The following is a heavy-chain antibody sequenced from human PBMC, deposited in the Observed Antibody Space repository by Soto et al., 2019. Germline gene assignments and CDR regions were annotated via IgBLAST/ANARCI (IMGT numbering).Heavy chain of an antibody. Sequence: SETLSLTCTVSGGSISSSSYFWGWIRQPPGKGLEWIGSIYHSGSTSDNPSLRSRVTISVDTSKNQFSLKLSSVTAADTAVYYCARGLLKAIFGVVGVWGKGTTVTVSS. CDR1: GGSISSSSYF. J-gene: IGHJ6*04. V-gene: IGHV4-39*01. D-gene: IGHD3-3*01. CDR3: ARGLLKAIFGVVGV. CDR2: IYHSGST.